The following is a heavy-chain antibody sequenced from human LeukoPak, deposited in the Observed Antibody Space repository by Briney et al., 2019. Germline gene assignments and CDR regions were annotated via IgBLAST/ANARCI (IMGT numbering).Heavy chain of an antibody. CDR3: ARDWGGLGLFDP. J-gene: IGHJ5*02. V-gene: IGHV4-39*07. Sequence: SETLSLTCTVSGGSISSSSYYWGWTRQPPGKGLEWIGSIYYSGSTYYNPSLKSRVTISVDTSKNQISLKLSSVTAADTAVYYCARDWGGLGLFDPWGQGTLVTVSS. CDR2: IYYSGST. D-gene: IGHD2-21*01. CDR1: GGSISSSSYY.